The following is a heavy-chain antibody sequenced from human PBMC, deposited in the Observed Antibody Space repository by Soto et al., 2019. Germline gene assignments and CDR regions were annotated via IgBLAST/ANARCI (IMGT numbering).Heavy chain of an antibody. V-gene: IGHV3-33*01. J-gene: IGHJ4*02. CDR3: ARGHNLVTGIDY. Sequence: QVRLVESGGGVVQPGRSLRLSCAASGFTFSNYGMHWVRQAPGKGLEWVAIIWYDGSNKYYADSVKGRFTISRDNSKNTLYLQMNSLRAEDTAVYYWARGHNLVTGIDYWGQGTLVTVSS. CDR1: GFTFSNYG. CDR2: IWYDGSNK. D-gene: IGHD2-21*02.